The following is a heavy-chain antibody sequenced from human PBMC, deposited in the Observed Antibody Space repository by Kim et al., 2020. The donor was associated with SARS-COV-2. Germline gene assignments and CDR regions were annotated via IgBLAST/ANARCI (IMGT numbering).Heavy chain of an antibody. CDR3: ARESGHTSSWSSGNYYYGMDV. CDR2: INPNSGGT. D-gene: IGHD6-13*01. Sequence: ASVKVSCKASGYTFTVYYIHWVRQAPGQGLEWMGWINPNSGGTNYAQKFQDWVTMTRDTSISTVYMELSRLRSDDTAVYYCARESGHTSSWSSGNYYYGMDVWGQGTTVTVSS. J-gene: IGHJ6*02. V-gene: IGHV1-2*04. CDR1: GYTFTVYY.